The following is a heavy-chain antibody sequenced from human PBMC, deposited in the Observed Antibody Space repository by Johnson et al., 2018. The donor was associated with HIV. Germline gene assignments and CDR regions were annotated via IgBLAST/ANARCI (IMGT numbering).Heavy chain of an antibody. CDR2: IQQDGSDT. Sequence: VQLVESGGGLIQPGPSLTLSCAPSGFTSSHHRMTSVRQAPGKGLEWLATIQQDGSDTYYVDSVKGRFAISRDNAKNSLYLQMNSLRAEDTAVYYCARMGGYHHSCGCIYDACGLWGQGTRVTVSS. CDR1: GFTSSHHR. D-gene: IGHD3-16*02. V-gene: IGHV3-7*05. CDR3: ARMGGYHHSCGCIYDACGL. J-gene: IGHJ3*01.